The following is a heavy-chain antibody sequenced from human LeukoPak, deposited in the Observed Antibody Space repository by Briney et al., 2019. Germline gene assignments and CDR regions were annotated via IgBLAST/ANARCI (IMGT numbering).Heavy chain of an antibody. CDR2: IYSGGIT. V-gene: IGHV3-53*01. CDR3: ASRAGTVP. CDR1: GFTVSSNY. Sequence: PGGSLRLSCAASGFTVSSNYMSWVRQAPGKGLEWVSVIYSGGITYYADSVKGRFTISRDNAKNSLYLQMNSLRAEDTAVYYCASRAGTVPWGQGTLVTVSS. J-gene: IGHJ5*02. D-gene: IGHD6-13*01.